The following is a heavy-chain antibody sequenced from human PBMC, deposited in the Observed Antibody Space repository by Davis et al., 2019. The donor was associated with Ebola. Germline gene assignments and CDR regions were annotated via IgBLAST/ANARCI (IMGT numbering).Heavy chain of an antibody. CDR2: ISSSGRAT. CDR1: GFTFSSYE. J-gene: IGHJ4*02. D-gene: IGHD6-13*01. CDR3: ARGSGYIEDSSFDS. Sequence: GESLKIPCVASGFTFSSYEMNWVRQAPGKGLEWVSYISSSGRATSYADPVKGRFTISRDNANNSLDLQMNSLRAEDTAAYYGARGSGYIEDSSFDSWGQGILVTVSS. V-gene: IGHV3-48*03.